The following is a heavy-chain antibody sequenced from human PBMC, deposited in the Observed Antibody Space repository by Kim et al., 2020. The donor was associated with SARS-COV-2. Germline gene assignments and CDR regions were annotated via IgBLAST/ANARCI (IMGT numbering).Heavy chain of an antibody. J-gene: IGHJ4*02. CDR3: AKASHQTGEGY. V-gene: IGHV3-30*18. D-gene: IGHD7-27*01. CDR2: ISYDGSNK. CDR1: GFTFSSYG. Sequence: GGSLRLSCAASGFTFSSYGMHWVRQAPGKGLEWVAVISYDGSNKYYADSVKGRFTISRDNSKNTLYLLMNSLRAEDTAVYYCAKASHQTGEGYWGQATLVTVSS.